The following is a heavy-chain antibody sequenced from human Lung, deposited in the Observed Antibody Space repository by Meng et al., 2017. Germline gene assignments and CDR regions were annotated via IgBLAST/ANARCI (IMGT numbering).Heavy chain of an antibody. J-gene: IGHJ5*02. CDR1: GYTFTAYY. Sequence: ASVQVSCKASGYTFTAYYLHWVRQAPRQGLEWMGWINPSSGGTFYAQKFQGRVTLTADSSINTAYMELNSLGSDDTAVYFCARAMYYRRGYYYWKPWFDPWGQGALVTVSS. CDR2: INPSSGGT. CDR3: ARAMYYRRGYYYWKPWFDP. D-gene: IGHD3-22*01. V-gene: IGHV1-2*02.